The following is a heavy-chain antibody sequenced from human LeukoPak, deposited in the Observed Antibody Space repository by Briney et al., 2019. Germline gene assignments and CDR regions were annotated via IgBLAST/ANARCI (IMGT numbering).Heavy chain of an antibody. J-gene: IGHJ4*02. CDR2: ISSDGSTT. CDR1: GFTFSSYW. V-gene: IGHV3-48*01. Sequence: GGSLRLSCAASGFTFSSYWMSWVRQAPGKGLEWISYISSDGSTTYYADSVKGRFTISRDNARNSLYLQMNSLRAEDTAVYYCARDPAIQIWLSAYYFDYWGQGTQVTVSS. D-gene: IGHD3-22*01. CDR3: ARDPAIQIWLSAYYFDY.